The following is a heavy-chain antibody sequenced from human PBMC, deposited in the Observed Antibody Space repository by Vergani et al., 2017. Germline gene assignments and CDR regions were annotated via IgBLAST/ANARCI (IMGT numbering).Heavy chain of an antibody. Sequence: QVQLVQSGAEVKKPGASVKVSCKASGYTFTGYYMHWVRQAPGQGLEWMGWINPNSGGTNYAQKFQGWVTMTRDTSISTAYMELGRLRSDDTAVYYCARDDCSSTSCSYGMDVWGQGTTVTVSS. J-gene: IGHJ6*02. D-gene: IGHD2-2*01. V-gene: IGHV1-2*04. CDR1: GYTFTGYY. CDR3: ARDDCSSTSCSYGMDV. CDR2: INPNSGGT.